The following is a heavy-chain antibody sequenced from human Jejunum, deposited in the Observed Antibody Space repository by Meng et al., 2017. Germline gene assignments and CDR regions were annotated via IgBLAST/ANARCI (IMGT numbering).Heavy chain of an antibody. CDR1: GGSISNNNW. CDR3: ARDLLDPNIAATGWFDP. J-gene: IGHJ5*02. CDR2: ISHTGRI. V-gene: IGHV4-4*02. Sequence: VQLQESGPGLGKPSGTLSLTCAVSGGSISNNNWWSWVRQPPGKGLEWIGEISHTGRINYNPSLKSRVTMSLDKSKNQFSLDLTSVTGADTAVYYCARDLLDPNIAATGWFDPWGQGTLVTVSS. D-gene: IGHD2/OR15-2a*01.